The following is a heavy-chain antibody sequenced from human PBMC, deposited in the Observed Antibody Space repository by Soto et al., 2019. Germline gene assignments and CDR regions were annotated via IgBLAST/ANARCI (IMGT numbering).Heavy chain of an antibody. Sequence: ASVKVSCKASGGTFSSYAISWVRQAPGQGLEWMGGIIPIFGTANYAQKFQGRVTMTADESTSTAYVELRSLRSDDTAVYYCASTDTASWFGESWGQGTLVTVSS. CDR3: ASTDTASWFGES. V-gene: IGHV1-69*13. J-gene: IGHJ4*02. D-gene: IGHD3-10*01. CDR2: IIPIFGTA. CDR1: GGTFSSYA.